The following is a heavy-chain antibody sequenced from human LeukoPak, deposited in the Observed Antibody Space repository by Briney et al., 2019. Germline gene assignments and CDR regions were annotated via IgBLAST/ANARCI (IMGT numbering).Heavy chain of an antibody. D-gene: IGHD6-19*01. Sequence: SETLSLTCPVPGGPISSSRCYWGWIRQPPGKGLECIGTIYYSGSTYYNPSLKSRVTLSVATSKNQFSLKLSSVTAADTAVYYCASVFYSSGLDGFDYWGQGTLVTVSS. V-gene: IGHV4-39*01. CDR2: IYYSGST. CDR3: ASVFYSSGLDGFDY. CDR1: GGPISSSRCY. J-gene: IGHJ4*02.